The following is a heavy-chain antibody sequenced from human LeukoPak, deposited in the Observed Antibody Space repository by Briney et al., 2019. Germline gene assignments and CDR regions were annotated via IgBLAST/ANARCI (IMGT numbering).Heavy chain of an antibody. CDR3: ARDQVYGSGSNSY. Sequence: SGGSLRLSCAASGFTVSSNYMSWVRQAPGKGLEWVSVIYSGGSTYYADSVKGRFTISRDNAKNTLYLQMNSLRAEDTAVYYCARDQVYGSGSNSYWGQGTLVTVSS. V-gene: IGHV3-66*01. J-gene: IGHJ4*02. D-gene: IGHD3-10*01. CDR1: GFTVSSNY. CDR2: IYSGGST.